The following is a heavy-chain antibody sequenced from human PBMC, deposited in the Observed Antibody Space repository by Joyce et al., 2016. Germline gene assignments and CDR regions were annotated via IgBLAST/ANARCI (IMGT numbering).Heavy chain of an antibody. CDR2: ISSDGSNT. J-gene: IGHJ4*02. CDR3: ARDNLGSVDY. CDR1: GLRVSNYW. D-gene: IGHD3-16*01. Sequence: DVQLVESGGNLVRPGGSLRLSCAACGLRVSNYWMHWVRQAPGKGLVWVSHISSDGSNTRYVDSVKGRFTVSRDNAKTTLFLQMDSLRVEDTGVYYCARDNLGSVDYWGQGTLVTVSS. V-gene: IGHV3-74*01.